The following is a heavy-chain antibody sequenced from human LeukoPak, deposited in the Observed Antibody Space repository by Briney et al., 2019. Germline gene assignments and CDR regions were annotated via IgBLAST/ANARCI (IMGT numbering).Heavy chain of an antibody. V-gene: IGHV5-10-1*01. J-gene: IGHJ4*02. CDR2: IDPSDSYT. D-gene: IGHD4-17*01. CDR3: ARDDYGDSQFDY. CDR1: GYSFTSYW. Sequence: GESLKISCKGSGYSFTSYWISWVRQMPGKGLEWIGRIDPSDSYTNYSPSFQGHVTISADKSISTAYLQWSSLKASDTAMYYCARDDYGDSQFDYWGQGTLVTVSS.